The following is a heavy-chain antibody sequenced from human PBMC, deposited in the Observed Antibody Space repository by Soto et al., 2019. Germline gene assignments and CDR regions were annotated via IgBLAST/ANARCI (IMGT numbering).Heavy chain of an antibody. D-gene: IGHD3-22*01. CDR2: IIPIFGTA. CDR1: GGTFSSYA. Sequence: QVQLVQSGAEVKKPGSSVKVSCKASGGTFSSYAISWVRQAPGQGLEWTGGIIPIFGTANYAQKFQGRVTITADESTSTAYVELSSLRSEDTAVYYCARDKVGYYDSSGYYRVSVPPDYYYGMDVWGQGTTVTVSS. V-gene: IGHV1-69*01. CDR3: ARDKVGYYDSSGYYRVSVPPDYYYGMDV. J-gene: IGHJ6*02.